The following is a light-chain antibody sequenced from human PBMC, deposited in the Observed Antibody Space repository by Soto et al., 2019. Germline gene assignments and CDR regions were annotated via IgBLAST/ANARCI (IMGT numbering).Light chain of an antibody. CDR3: QQYNNWPPVT. J-gene: IGKJ2*01. V-gene: IGKV3-15*01. Sequence: EIVMTQSPATLSVSPGARATLSCRASQSVSSNLAWYQQKPGEAPRHPIYGASTRASATPARCSGSGSGTECTLTINSLQSEDFAVYYCQQYNNWPPVTFGQGTKLEIK. CDR2: GAS. CDR1: QSVSSN.